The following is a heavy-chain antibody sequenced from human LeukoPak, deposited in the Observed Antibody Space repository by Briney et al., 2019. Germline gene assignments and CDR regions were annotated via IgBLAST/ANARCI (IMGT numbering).Heavy chain of an antibody. Sequence: GASVKGSCKASGYMGTNYEIKGGRQATGQGLECMGWVNAESGNTGYAQKLRGRATITRHTSITPAHMDMRSLRSEDTAVYYCARGPNYSNFGSAYYYYMDVWGKGTTVTVSS. D-gene: IGHD4-11*01. V-gene: IGHV1-8*03. J-gene: IGHJ6*03. CDR1: GYMGTNYE. CDR2: VNAESGNT. CDR3: ARGPNYSNFGSAYYYYMDV.